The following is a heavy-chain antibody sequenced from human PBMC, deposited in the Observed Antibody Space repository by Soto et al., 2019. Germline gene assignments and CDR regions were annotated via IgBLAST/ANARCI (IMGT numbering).Heavy chain of an antibody. CDR3: AKRSSSSTFDY. CDR2: ISGSDDST. Sequence: EVQLLESGGGLVQPGESLRLSCAASGFTFSSYAMSWVRQAPGKGLEWVSVISGSDDSTYYADSVKGRFTISRDNSKNTLYLQMNSLRAEDTAVYYCAKRSSSSTFDYWGQVTLVTVSS. D-gene: IGHD6-6*01. J-gene: IGHJ4*02. V-gene: IGHV3-23*01. CDR1: GFTFSSYA.